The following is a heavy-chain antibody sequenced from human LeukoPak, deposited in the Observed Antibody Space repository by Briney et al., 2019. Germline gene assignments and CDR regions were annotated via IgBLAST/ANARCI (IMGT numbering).Heavy chain of an antibody. J-gene: IGHJ5*02. CDR2: INHSGST. CDR1: GGSFSGYY. Sequence: SETLSLTCAVYGGSFSGYYWRWIRQPPGKGLEWIGEINHSGSTNYNPSLKSRVTISVDTSKNQFPLKLSSVTAADTAVYYCARGRNLGYCSSTSCRINWFDPWGQGTLVTVSS. D-gene: IGHD2-2*01. V-gene: IGHV4-34*01. CDR3: ARGRNLGYCSSTSCRINWFDP.